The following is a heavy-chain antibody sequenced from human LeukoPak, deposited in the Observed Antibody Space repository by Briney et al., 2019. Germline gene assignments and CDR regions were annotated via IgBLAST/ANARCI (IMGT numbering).Heavy chain of an antibody. J-gene: IGHJ4*02. V-gene: IGHV4-39*07. D-gene: IGHD1-14*01. CDR3: ARRRPGTKTNIDY. Sequence: SETLSLTSTVSVGSISSSSYYWGWIRQPPGKGLEWIGEINHSGSTNYNPSLKSRVTISVDTSKNQFSLKLSSVTAADTAVYYCARRRPGTKTNIDYWGQGTLVTVSS. CDR1: VGSISSSSYY. CDR2: INHSGST.